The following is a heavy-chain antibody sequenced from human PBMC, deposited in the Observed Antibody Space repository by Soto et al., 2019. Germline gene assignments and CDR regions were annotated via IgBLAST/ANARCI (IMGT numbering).Heavy chain of an antibody. J-gene: IGHJ4*02. V-gene: IGHV1-2*04. CDR3: ARDRTHCSGDSCYSGFDY. CDR1: GYTFTSYA. D-gene: IGHD2-15*01. CDR2: INADSGST. Sequence: ASVKVSCKASGYTFTSYAMHWVRQAPGQRLEWMGWINADSGSTNYAQKFQGWVTMTRDTSISTAYMELSRLRSDDTAVYYCARDRTHCSGDSCYSGFDYWGPGTLVTVSS.